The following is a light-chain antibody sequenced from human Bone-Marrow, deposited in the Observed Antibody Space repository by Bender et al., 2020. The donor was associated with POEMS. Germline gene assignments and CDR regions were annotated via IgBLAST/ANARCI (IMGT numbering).Light chain of an antibody. J-gene: IGLJ2*01. CDR3: SSYAGSNTVV. CDR2: EVS. V-gene: IGLV2-8*01. CDR1: SSDIGDYNF. Sequence: QSALTQPPSASGSPGQSVTISCTGTSSDIGDYNFVSWHQQHPGKAPKLLIYEVSNRPSGVPDRFSGSKSGNTASLTVSGLQAEDEADYYCSSYAGSNTVVFGGGTKVTVL.